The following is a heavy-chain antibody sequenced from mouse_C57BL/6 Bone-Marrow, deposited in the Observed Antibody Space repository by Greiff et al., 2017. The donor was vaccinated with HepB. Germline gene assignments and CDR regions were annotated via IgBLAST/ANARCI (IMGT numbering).Heavy chain of an antibody. D-gene: IGHD2-2*01. Sequence: SFSPFPLSFLPFFPPLPGPGLAWIGRIHPSDSDTNYNQKFKGKATLTADKSSSTAYMELRSLTSEDSAVYFCARGDYGYDEDAMDYWGQGTSVTVSS. CDR1: FSPFPLSF. CDR2: IHPSDSDT. V-gene: IGHV1-74*01. J-gene: IGHJ4*01. CDR3: ARGDYGYDEDAMDY.